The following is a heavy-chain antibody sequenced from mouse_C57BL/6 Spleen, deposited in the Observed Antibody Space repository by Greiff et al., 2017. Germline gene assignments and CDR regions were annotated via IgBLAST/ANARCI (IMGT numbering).Heavy chain of an antibody. CDR1: GYTFTSYW. CDR2: IDPSDSET. J-gene: IGHJ3*01. V-gene: IGHV1-52*01. D-gene: IGHD2-4*01. Sequence: QVQLKQPGAELVRPGSSVKLSCKASGYTFTSYWMHWVKQRPIQGLEWIGNIDPSDSETHYNQKFKDKATLTVDKSSSTAYMQLSSLTSEDSAVYYCAREAYDSFAYWGQGTLVTVSA. CDR3: AREAYDSFAY.